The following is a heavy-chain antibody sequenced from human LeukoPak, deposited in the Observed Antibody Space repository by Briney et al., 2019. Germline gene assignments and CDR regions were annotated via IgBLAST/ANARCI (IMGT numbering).Heavy chain of an antibody. CDR3: ARSESTYYDFWSGYYNPRFDY. V-gene: IGHV4-39*01. D-gene: IGHD3-3*01. CDR1: GGSISSSSYY. Sequence: SETLSLTCTVSGGSISSSSYYWGWIRQTPGKGLEWIGSLYYSGSTYYNPSLKSRVTISVDTSKNQFSLKLSSVTAADTAVYYCARSESTYYDFWSGYYNPRFDYWGQGTLVTVSS. CDR2: LYYSGST. J-gene: IGHJ4*02.